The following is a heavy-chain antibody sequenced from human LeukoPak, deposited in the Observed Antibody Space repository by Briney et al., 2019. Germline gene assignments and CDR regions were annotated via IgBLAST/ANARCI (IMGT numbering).Heavy chain of an antibody. CDR3: ARHPYCSGGSCWRSYFDY. J-gene: IGHJ4*02. V-gene: IGHV4-59*08. CDR1: GGSISSYY. D-gene: IGHD2-15*01. Sequence: SETLSLTCTVSGGSISSYYWSWIRQPPGKGLEWIGYIYYSGSTNYNPSLKSRVTTSVDTSKNQFSLELNSVTAADTAVYYCARHPYCSGGSCWRSYFDYWGQGTLVTVSS. CDR2: IYYSGST.